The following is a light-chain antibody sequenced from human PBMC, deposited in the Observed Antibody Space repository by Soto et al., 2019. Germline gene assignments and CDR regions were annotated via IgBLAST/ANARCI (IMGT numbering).Light chain of an antibody. V-gene: IGKV3-15*01. CDR1: RSVSRL. J-gene: IGKJ4*01. Sequence: EMVLTQSPATLSLPQGARAVLSCRASRSVSRLFAWYQQKPGQTPRLLIYDTSTRATGVPTRFSGSRSGAEFTLTINSLQSEDFAVYYCQPYNNWPLTFGGGTKV. CDR3: QPYNNWPLT. CDR2: DTS.